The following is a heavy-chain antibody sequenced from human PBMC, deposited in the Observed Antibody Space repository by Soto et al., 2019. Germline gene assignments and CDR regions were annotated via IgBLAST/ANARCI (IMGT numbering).Heavy chain of an antibody. Sequence: PSETLSLTCTDSGGSISSYYWSWIRQPPGKGLEWIGYIYYSGSTNYNPSLKSRVTISVDTSKNQFSLKLSSVTAADTAVYYCARLSVGYCISTSCYGQYYLDYWGQGTLVAVSS. V-gene: IGHV4-59*01. CDR2: IYYSGST. CDR3: ARLSVGYCISTSCYGQYYLDY. J-gene: IGHJ4*02. CDR1: GGSISSYY. D-gene: IGHD2-2*01.